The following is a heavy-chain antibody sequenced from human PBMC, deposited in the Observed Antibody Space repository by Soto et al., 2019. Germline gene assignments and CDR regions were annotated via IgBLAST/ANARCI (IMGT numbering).Heavy chain of an antibody. J-gene: IGHJ6*02. V-gene: IGHV3-30*03. Sequence: GGSLRLSCAASGFTFSSYGMHWVRQAPGKGLEWVAVISYDGSNKYYADSVKGRFTISRDNSKNTLYLQMNSLRAEDTAVYYCARVGGMVFYYYGMDGWGQGTTVTVSS. CDR1: GFTFSSYG. CDR2: ISYDGSNK. D-gene: IGHD3-10*01. CDR3: ARVGGMVFYYYGMDG.